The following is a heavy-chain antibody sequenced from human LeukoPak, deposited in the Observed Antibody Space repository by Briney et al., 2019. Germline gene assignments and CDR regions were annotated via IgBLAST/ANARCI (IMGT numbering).Heavy chain of an antibody. Sequence: GASVKVSCKASGYTFTSFDMNWVRQATGQGLEWMGWMNPNSGNTGYAQKFQGRVTMTRDTSISTAYMELSRLRSDDTAVYYCARVPESSAVGATLWFDPWGQGTLVTVSS. CDR3: ARVPESSAVGATLWFDP. D-gene: IGHD1-26*01. V-gene: IGHV1-8*01. J-gene: IGHJ5*02. CDR1: GYTFTSFD. CDR2: MNPNSGNT.